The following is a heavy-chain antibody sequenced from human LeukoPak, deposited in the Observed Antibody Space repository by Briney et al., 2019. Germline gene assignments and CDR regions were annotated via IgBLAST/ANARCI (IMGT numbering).Heavy chain of an antibody. V-gene: IGHV5-51*01. J-gene: IGHJ4*02. CDR3: ARHDYYDSSGYSTTDY. CDR2: IYPGDSDT. CDR1: GSCFTSYW. Sequence: GASMKISCKGAGSCFTSYWIGWGRQMPGKGLEWMGIIYPGDSDTRYSPSFQGQVTISADKSISTAYLQWSSLKASDTAMYYCARHDYYDSSGYSTTDYWGQGTLVTVSS. D-gene: IGHD3-22*01.